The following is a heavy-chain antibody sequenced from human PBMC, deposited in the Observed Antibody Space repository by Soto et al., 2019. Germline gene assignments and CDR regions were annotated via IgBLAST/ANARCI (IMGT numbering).Heavy chain of an antibody. CDR3: AREVVVPAANYYYMDV. J-gene: IGHJ6*03. CDR1: GGSISSYY. Sequence: SETLSLTCTVSGGSISSYYWSWIRQPPGKGLEWIGYIYYSGSTNYNPSLKSRVTISVDTSKNQFSLKLSSVTAAETAVYYCAREVVVPAANYYYMDVWGKGTTVTVSS. V-gene: IGHV4-59*01. CDR2: IYYSGST. D-gene: IGHD2-2*01.